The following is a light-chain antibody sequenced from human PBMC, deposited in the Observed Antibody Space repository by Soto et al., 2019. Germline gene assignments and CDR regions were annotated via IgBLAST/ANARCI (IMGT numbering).Light chain of an antibody. CDR2: ATS. J-gene: IGKJ1*01. V-gene: IGKV1-39*01. CDR1: QSVTKY. Sequence: DIQMTQSPSSLSASVGDRVTITCRASQSVTKYLNWYQQKPGKAPRLLIYATSNLQTGVPSRFSGSGAGTDFTLTISSLQPEDFATYYCQHNSEKPPWTFGQGTILEIK. CDR3: QHNSEKPPWT.